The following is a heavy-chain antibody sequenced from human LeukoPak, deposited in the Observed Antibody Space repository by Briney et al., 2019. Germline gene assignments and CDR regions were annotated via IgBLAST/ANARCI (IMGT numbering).Heavy chain of an antibody. CDR3: ARVGGYDSPLDY. V-gene: IGHV1-2*02. Sequence: ASVKVSCKASGYTFTSYYMHWVRQAPGQGLEWMGWINPNSGGTNYAQKFQGRVTMTRDTSISTAYMELSRLRSDDTAVYYCARVGGYDSPLDYWGQGTLVTVSS. J-gene: IGHJ4*02. CDR2: INPNSGGT. CDR1: GYTFTSYY. D-gene: IGHD5-12*01.